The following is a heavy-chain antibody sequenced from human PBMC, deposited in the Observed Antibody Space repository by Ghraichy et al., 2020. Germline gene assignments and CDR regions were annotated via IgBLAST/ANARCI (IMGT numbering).Heavy chain of an antibody. CDR1: GFTFSSYG. D-gene: IGHD3-9*01. Sequence: GGSLRLSCAASGFTFSSYGMHWVRQAPGKGLEWVAVIWYDGSNKYYADSVKGRFTISRDNSKNTLYLQMNSLRAEDTAVYYCARSSGNYDILTGYQYYFDYWGQGTLVTVSS. J-gene: IGHJ4*02. CDR3: ARSSGNYDILTGYQYYFDY. CDR2: IWYDGSNK. V-gene: IGHV3-33*01.